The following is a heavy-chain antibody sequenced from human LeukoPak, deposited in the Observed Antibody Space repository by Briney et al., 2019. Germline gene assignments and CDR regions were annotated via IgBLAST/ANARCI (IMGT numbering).Heavy chain of an antibody. CDR2: IYNSGST. CDR1: GGSISSYY. Sequence: SETLSLTCTVSGGSISSYYWSWIRQPPEKGLEWIGYIYNSGSTNYNPSLKPRVTISVDTSKNQFSLRLSSVTAADTAVYYCARGYGSVSYFDYWGQGSMVTVSS. CDR3: ARGYGSVSYFDY. J-gene: IGHJ4*02. V-gene: IGHV4-59*08. D-gene: IGHD3-10*01.